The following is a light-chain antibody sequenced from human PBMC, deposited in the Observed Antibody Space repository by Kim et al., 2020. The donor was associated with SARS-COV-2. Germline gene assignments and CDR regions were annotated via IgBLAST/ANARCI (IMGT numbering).Light chain of an antibody. CDR3: QSYDSSLSGHYV. CDR1: RSNIGAGYD. V-gene: IGLV1-40*01. CDR2: GNY. Sequence: QSVLTQPPSVSGAPGQRVTISCTGSRSNIGAGYDVHWYHQLPGTAPKLLIYGNYNRPSGVPDRFSGSKSVTSASLAITGLQAEDEADYYCQSYDSSLSGHYVFGTGTQLTVL. J-gene: IGLJ1*01.